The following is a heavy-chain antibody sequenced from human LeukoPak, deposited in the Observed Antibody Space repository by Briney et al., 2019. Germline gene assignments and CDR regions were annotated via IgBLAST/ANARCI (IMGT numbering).Heavy chain of an antibody. V-gene: IGHV3-66*01. J-gene: IGHJ4*02. CDR2: IYSGGGT. Sequence: GGSLRLSCAVSGVTFRSNHMSWVRQAPGKGLEWVSAIYSGGGTDYADSVKGRCTPSRDISKNTLYFQINSLIREATAVYYCVRDASWGQGPLVTVSS. CDR3: VRDAS. CDR1: GVTFRSNH.